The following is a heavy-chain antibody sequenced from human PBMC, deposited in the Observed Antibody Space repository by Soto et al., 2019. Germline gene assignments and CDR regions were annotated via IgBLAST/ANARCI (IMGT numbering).Heavy chain of an antibody. V-gene: IGHV4-31*03. CDR3: ARQVPYYYDSSGYYNLYYYYGMDV. D-gene: IGHD3-22*01. Sequence: SETLSLTCTVSGGSISSGGYYWSWIRQHPGKGLEWIGYIYYSGSTYYNPSLKSRVTISVDTSKNQFSLKLSSVTAADTAVYYCARQVPYYYDSSGYYNLYYYYGMDVWGQGTTVTVSS. CDR1: GGSISSGGYY. J-gene: IGHJ6*02. CDR2: IYYSGST.